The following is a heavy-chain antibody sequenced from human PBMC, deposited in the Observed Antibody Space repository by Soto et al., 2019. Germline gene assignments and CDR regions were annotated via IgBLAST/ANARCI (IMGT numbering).Heavy chain of an antibody. Sequence: GGSLRLSCTASGFTFGDFALTWFRQTPGKGLERVGFIRSRPYGGTAEYAASVRGRFTISRDDSKSIAYLKMNGLKTEDTAFYYCTRVHTTGPVIPDYWGQGT. V-gene: IGHV3-49*03. J-gene: IGHJ4*02. CDR2: IRSRPYGGTA. D-gene: IGHD1-1*01. CDR1: GFTFGDFA. CDR3: TRVHTTGPVIPDY.